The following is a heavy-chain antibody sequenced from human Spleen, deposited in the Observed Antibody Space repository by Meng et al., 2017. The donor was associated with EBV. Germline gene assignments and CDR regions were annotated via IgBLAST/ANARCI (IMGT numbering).Heavy chain of an antibody. CDR1: GDSISSNNAA. D-gene: IGHD3-16*01. V-gene: IGHV6-1*01. J-gene: IGHJ4*02. CDR3: AYFGDFPPLW. Sequence: QIQLQPSGPGLVKSSXTLSVTCAISGDSISSNNAAWNWIRQSPSRGLEWLGRTYYRSKSYNDYAVSVKSRITVNLDTSKNQFSLHLNSVTPEDTAVYYCAYFGDFPPLWWGQGTLVTVAS. CDR2: TYYRSKSYN.